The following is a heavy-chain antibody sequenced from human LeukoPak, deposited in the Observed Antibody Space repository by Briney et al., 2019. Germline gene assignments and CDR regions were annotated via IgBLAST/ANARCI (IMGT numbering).Heavy chain of an antibody. Sequence: SEALSLTCTVSGGSISSYYWSWIRQPPGKGLEWIGYIYYSGSTNYNPSLKSRVTISVDTSKNQFSLKLSSVTAADTAVYYCARDDSSGYWRYRGQGTLVTVSS. D-gene: IGHD3-22*01. V-gene: IGHV4-59*01. CDR3: ARDDSSGYWRY. CDR1: GGSISSYY. CDR2: IYYSGST. J-gene: IGHJ4*02.